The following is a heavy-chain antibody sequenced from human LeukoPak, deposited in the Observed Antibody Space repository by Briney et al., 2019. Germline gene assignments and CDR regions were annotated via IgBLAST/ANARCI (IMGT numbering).Heavy chain of an antibody. Sequence: PGGSLRLSCAASGFTVSSNYMSWVRQAPGKGLEWVSVIYSGGSTYYADSVKGRFTISRDNSKNTLYLQMNSLRAEDTAVYYCARGAYYDFWTRGQFDYWGQGTLVTVSS. D-gene: IGHD3-3*01. CDR1: GFTVSSNY. CDR3: ARGAYYDFWTRGQFDY. CDR2: IYSGGST. V-gene: IGHV3-53*01. J-gene: IGHJ4*02.